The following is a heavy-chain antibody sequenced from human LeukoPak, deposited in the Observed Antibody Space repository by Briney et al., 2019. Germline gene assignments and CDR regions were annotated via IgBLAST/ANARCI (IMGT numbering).Heavy chain of an antibody. Sequence: GGSLRLSCAASGFTFRNYAISWVRQAPGKGLEWVSAIDGNGGSIYYADSVRGLSTISRDNSKNTLYLQMNSLRAEDTAVYYCAKDRPNGMDVWGQGTTVTVSS. CDR2: IDGNGGSI. J-gene: IGHJ6*02. V-gene: IGHV3-23*01. CDR1: GFTFRNYA. CDR3: AKDRPNGMDV.